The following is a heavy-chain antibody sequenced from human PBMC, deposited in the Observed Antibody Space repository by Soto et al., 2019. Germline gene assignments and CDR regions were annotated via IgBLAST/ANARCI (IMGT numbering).Heavy chain of an antibody. Sequence: GGSLRLSCAASGFTFSSYGMHWVRQAPGKGLEWVAVIWYDGSNKYYADSVKGRFTISRDNSKNTLYLQMNSLRAEDTAVYYCARDRDFWSGYYGAFDIWGQGTMVTVSS. J-gene: IGHJ3*02. CDR2: IWYDGSNK. D-gene: IGHD3-3*01. CDR1: GFTFSSYG. CDR3: ARDRDFWSGYYGAFDI. V-gene: IGHV3-33*01.